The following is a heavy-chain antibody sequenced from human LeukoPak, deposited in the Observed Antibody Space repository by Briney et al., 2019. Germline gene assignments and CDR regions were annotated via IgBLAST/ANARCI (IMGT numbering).Heavy chain of an antibody. Sequence: QPGRSLRLSCAASGFTFSRYGMHWVRRAPGKGLEWVAVIWNDGSKKYYGDSVKGRVTISRDDSKNTLYLQMNSLRGEDTAVYYCARDLGTTNYYFDYWGQGTPVTVSS. D-gene: IGHD1-26*01. CDR1: GFTFSRYG. CDR3: ARDLGTTNYYFDY. V-gene: IGHV3-33*01. J-gene: IGHJ4*02. CDR2: IWNDGSKK.